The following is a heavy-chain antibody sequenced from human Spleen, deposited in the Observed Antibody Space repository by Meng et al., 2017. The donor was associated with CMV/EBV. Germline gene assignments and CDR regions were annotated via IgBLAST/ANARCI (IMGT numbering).Heavy chain of an antibody. CDR1: GYIFTSFW. CDR3: ARRGYCSSTSCYYFDY. CDR2: IYPGDSDT. Sequence: GGSLRLSCKGSGYIFTSFWIGWVRQMPGKGLEWMGIIYPGDSDTRYSPSFQGQVTISADKSISTAYLQWSSLKASDTAMYYCARRGYCSSTSCYYFDYWGQGTLVTVSS. D-gene: IGHD2-2*01. V-gene: IGHV5-51*01. J-gene: IGHJ4*02.